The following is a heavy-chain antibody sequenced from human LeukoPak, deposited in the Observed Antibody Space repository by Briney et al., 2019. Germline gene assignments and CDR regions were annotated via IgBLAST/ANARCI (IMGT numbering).Heavy chain of an antibody. CDR2: IYTSGST. V-gene: IGHV4-4*09. D-gene: IGHD3-3*01. Sequence: KTSETLSLTCTVSGGSISSYYWSWIRQPPGKGLEWIGYIYTSGSTNYNPSLKSRVTISEDTSKNQFSLKLSSVTAADTAVYYCARLRPFGVVINNWLDPWGQGTLVTVSS. J-gene: IGHJ5*02. CDR3: ARLRPFGVVINNWLDP. CDR1: GGSISSYY.